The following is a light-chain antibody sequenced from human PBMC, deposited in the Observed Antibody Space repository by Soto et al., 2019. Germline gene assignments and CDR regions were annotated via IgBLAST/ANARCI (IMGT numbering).Light chain of an antibody. CDR2: KAS. Sequence: DIQMTQSPSTLSASVGDRVTITCRASQNINSWLAWYQQQPGKAPNLLIYKASSLNSGVPSRFSGSVSGTEFTLTISSLQPEDFATYYCQQYNSYLTFGQGTKLEIK. CDR3: QQYNSYLT. CDR1: QNINSW. J-gene: IGKJ2*01. V-gene: IGKV1-5*03.